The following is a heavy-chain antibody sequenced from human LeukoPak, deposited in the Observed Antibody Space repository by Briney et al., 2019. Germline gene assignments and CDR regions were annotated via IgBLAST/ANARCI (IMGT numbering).Heavy chain of an antibody. CDR3: ASDLIGPILWWPDAFDI. CDR2: ISSSSSTI. V-gene: IGHV3-48*04. D-gene: IGHD2-21*01. Sequence: GGSLRLSCAASGFTFSSYSMNWVRQAPWKGLEWASCISSSSSTIYYADSVKGRFTISRDNAKNSLYLQMNSLRAEDTAVYYCASDLIGPILWWPDAFDIWGQGTMVTVSS. CDR1: GFTFSSYS. J-gene: IGHJ3*02.